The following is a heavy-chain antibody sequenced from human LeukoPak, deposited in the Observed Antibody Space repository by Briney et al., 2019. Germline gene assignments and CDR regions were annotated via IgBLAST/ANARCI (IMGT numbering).Heavy chain of an antibody. J-gene: IGHJ4*02. Sequence: PSETLSLTCTVSGGSISSSSYYWGWIRQPRGKGLEWIGGIYYSGSTYYNPSLKSRVTISVDTSKNQFSLKLSSVTAADTAVYYCARRIGYCTNGVCYTVLDYWGQGTLVTVSS. V-gene: IGHV4-39*01. CDR3: ARRIGYCTNGVCYTVLDY. D-gene: IGHD2-8*01. CDR1: GGSISSSSYY. CDR2: IYYSGST.